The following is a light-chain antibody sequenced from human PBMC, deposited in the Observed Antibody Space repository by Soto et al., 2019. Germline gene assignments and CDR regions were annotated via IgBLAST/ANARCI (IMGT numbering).Light chain of an antibody. CDR2: EVS. CDR3: TSYAGSNIPVV. CDR1: SSDVGGYNF. J-gene: IGLJ2*01. V-gene: IGLV2-8*01. Sequence: QSVLTQPPSASGSPGQSVTISCTGTSSDVGGYNFVSWYQQHPGKAPKLMIYEVSKRPSGVPDRFSGSKSGNTASLTVAGLQADEEADYYCTSYAGSNIPVVFGGGTKVTVL.